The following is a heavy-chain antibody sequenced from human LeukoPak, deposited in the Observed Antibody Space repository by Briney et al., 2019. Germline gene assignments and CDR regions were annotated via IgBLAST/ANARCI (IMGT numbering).Heavy chain of an antibody. CDR3: ARVRGTFEAD. J-gene: IGHJ1*01. V-gene: IGHV4-59*01. Sequence: SETLSLTCTDSGGSISSYYWSWIRQPPGKGLEWIGYLYYSGSTTYSPSLKSRVTMSVDTSKSQFSLKLNSVTAADTAIYYCARVRGTFEADWGQGTLVTVSS. CDR1: GGSISSYY. D-gene: IGHD2/OR15-2a*01. CDR2: LYYSGST.